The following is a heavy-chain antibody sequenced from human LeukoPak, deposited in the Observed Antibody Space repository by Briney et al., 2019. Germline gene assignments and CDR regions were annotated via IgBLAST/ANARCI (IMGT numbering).Heavy chain of an antibody. J-gene: IGHJ6*02. CDR3: ARIKASTTMVRGVIIPYYYYGMDV. Sequence: SQTLSLTCAISGDSVSSNSAAWNWIRQSPSRGLEWLGRTYYRSKWYNDYAVSVKSRITINPDTSKNQFSLKLGSVTAADTAVYYCARIKASTTMVRGVIIPYYYYGMDVWGQGTTVTVSS. D-gene: IGHD3-10*01. CDR1: GDSVSSNSAA. V-gene: IGHV6-1*01. CDR2: TYYRSKWYN.